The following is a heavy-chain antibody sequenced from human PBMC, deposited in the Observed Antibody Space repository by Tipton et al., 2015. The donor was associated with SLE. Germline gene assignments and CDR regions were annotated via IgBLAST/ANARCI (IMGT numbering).Heavy chain of an antibody. CDR2: VFSSGTT. CDR1: SGSVSSGAYY. D-gene: IGHD2-2*01. Sequence: TLSLTCTVSSGSVSSGAYYWSWIRQHPGKGLEWIGYVFSSGTTYSPSLKSRVTTSVDTSKNQFSLNLNPVTAADTAVYYCARIAIAPAMGEYYFDSWGQGTLVTVSS. V-gene: IGHV4-30-4*01. CDR3: ARIAIAPAMGEYYFDS. J-gene: IGHJ4*02.